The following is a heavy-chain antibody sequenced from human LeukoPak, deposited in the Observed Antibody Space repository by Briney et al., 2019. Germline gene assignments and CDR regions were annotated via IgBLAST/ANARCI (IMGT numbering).Heavy chain of an antibody. J-gene: IGHJ4*02. V-gene: IGHV1-46*01. D-gene: IGHD5-18*01. CDR2: INPSGGST. CDR1: GYTFTSYY. CDR3: ASTPTTAMAPTHFDY. Sequence: ASVKVSCKASGYTFTSYYMHWVRQAPGQGLEWMGIINPSGGSTSYAQKFQGRVTMTRDTSTSTVYMELSSLRSEDTAVYNCASTPTTAMAPTHFDYWGQGTLVTVSS.